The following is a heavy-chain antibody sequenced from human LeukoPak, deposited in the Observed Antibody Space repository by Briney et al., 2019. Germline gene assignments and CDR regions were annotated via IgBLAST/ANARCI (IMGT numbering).Heavy chain of an antibody. D-gene: IGHD6-13*01. CDR2: IKQDGSEI. CDR1: GFTYNNYW. J-gene: IGHJ4*02. CDR3: ARIGYRSSSFDY. V-gene: IGHV3-7*01. Sequence: GGSLRLSCVASGFTYNNYWRSWVRQAPGKELEWVANIKQDGSEIDFVDSLKGRFTISRDNAKNSLFLQVNSLRAEDTAVYYCARIGYRSSSFDYWGQGTLVTVSS.